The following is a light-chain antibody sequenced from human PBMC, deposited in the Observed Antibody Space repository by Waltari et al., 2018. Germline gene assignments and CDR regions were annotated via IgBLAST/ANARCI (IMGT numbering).Light chain of an antibody. CDR3: QSYDTSLSVV. CDR1: GSNLGAGYD. J-gene: IGLJ2*01. Sequence: QSVLTQPPSVSGAPGQRVSISCTGSGSNLGAGYDVHWYQQPPGKAPKLLIYGTSSRPPWVPDRFFDSQSGTSASLAITALQAEDEAEYYCQSYDTSLSVVFGGGTKLTVL. V-gene: IGLV1-40*01. CDR2: GTS.